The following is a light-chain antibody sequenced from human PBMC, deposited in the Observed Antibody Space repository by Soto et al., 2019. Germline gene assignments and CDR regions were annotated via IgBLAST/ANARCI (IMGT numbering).Light chain of an antibody. J-gene: IGKJ1*01. CDR2: GAS. Sequence: EIVMTQSPATLSVSPGERATLSFRASQSVSNDLAWYQQNPGQAPRLLIYGASTRATGITARFSGSGSGTEFTLTISILQSEDFAVYYCQQYNNWHPWTFGQGTKVEIK. CDR3: QQYNNWHPWT. V-gene: IGKV3-15*01. CDR1: QSVSND.